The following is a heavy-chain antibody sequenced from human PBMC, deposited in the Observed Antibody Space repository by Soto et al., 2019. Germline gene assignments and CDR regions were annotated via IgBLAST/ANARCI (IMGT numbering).Heavy chain of an antibody. CDR3: ARGGTMVRGVDPRSYYYYDMDG. CDR1: GGSFTGYY. J-gene: IGHJ6*02. D-gene: IGHD3-10*01. CDR2: INHSGST. Sequence: SETLSLTCAVYGGSFTGYYWSWIRQPPGKGLEWIGEINHSGSTHYNPSLKSRVTISVDTSKNQFSLNLCTVTAADTAVYYCARGGTMVRGVDPRSYYYYDMDGWHQVTTVTVSS. V-gene: IGHV4-34*01.